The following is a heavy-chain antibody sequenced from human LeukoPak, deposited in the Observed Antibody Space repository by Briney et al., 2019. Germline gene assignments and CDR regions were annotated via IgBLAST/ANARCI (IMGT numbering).Heavy chain of an antibody. CDR3: ARGGYIVIGATTDYYYYYGMDV. Sequence: SETLSLTCTVSGGSISSYYWSWIRQPAGKGLEWIGRIYTSGSTNYNPSLKSRVTMSVDTSKNQFSLKLSSATAADTAVYYCARGGYIVIGATTDYYYYYGMDVWGQGTTVTVSS. CDR1: GGSISSYY. J-gene: IGHJ6*02. CDR2: IYTSGST. V-gene: IGHV4-4*07. D-gene: IGHD1-26*01.